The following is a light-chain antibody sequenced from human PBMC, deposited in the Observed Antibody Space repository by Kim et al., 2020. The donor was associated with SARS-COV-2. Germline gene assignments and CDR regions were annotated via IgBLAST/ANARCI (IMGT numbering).Light chain of an antibody. V-gene: IGLV3-19*01. CDR1: SLRSYY. CDR3: NSRDSSGNHWV. Sequence: ALGQQVRLTCQGDSLRSYYASWYQQKPGQAPVLVIYGKNNRPSGIPDRFSGSSSGNTASLTITGAQAEDEADYYCNSRDSSGNHWVFGGGTQLTVL. CDR2: GKN. J-gene: IGLJ3*02.